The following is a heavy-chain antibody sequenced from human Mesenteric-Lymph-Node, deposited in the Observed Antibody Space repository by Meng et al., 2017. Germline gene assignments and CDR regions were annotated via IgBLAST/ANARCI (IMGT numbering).Heavy chain of an antibody. CDR1: GFTFSDYY. CDR3: ARDLEGSYGWLEGLSDYYYYGMDV. D-gene: IGHD5-18*01. Sequence: GESLKISCAASGFTFSDYYMNWVRQAPGKGLEYVSAISSNGGSTYYADSVKGRFTISRDNSKNTLYLQMGSLRSEDTAVYYCARDLEGSYGWLEGLSDYYYYGMDVWGQGTTVTVSS. CDR2: ISSNGGST. J-gene: IGHJ6*02. V-gene: IGHV3-64*02.